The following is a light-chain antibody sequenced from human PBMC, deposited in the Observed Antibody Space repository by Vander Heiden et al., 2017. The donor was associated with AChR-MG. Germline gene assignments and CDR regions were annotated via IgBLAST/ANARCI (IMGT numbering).Light chain of an antibody. Sequence: IVMTHSPSSLAVSLGERSTINSKSIQLVLNSSTNKNSLAWYQQKPGQPPKLLIYWASTRESGVPDRFSGSGSGTDFTLTISSLQAEDVAVYYCHQYYSPPLTFGAGTKVEIK. CDR1: QLVLNSSTNKNS. J-gene: IGKJ4*01. CDR3: HQYYSPPLT. CDR2: WAS. V-gene: IGKV4-1*01.